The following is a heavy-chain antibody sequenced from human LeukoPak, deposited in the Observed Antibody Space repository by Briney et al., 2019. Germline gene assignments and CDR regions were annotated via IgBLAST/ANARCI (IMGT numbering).Heavy chain of an antibody. D-gene: IGHD2-15*01. CDR1: GFPFSSYP. CDR3: ATDPLLDY. Sequence: GESLRLSCAASGFPFSSYPMSWVPQAPGKGLEWVSDITRSGGSTYYPHSVKGRFTFSSDNAKNTLYLQLNSLRADGTAVFYCATDPLLDYWGRGNLVTVSS. V-gene: IGHV3-23*01. CDR2: ITRSGGST. J-gene: IGHJ4*02.